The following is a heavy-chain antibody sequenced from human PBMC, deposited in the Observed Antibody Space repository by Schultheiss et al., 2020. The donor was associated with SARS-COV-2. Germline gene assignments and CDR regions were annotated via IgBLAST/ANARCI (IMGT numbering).Heavy chain of an antibody. CDR1: GYTFTDYY. CDR2: INPNSGGT. V-gene: IGHV1-2*02. J-gene: IGHJ5*02. Sequence: ASVKVSCKASGYTFTDYYMHWVRQAPGQGLEWMGWINPNSGGTNYAQKFQGRVTMTRDTSINTAYMELSRLRSGDTAVYYCARETRYCSDGSCYWIDPWGQGTLVTVSS. D-gene: IGHD2-15*01. CDR3: ARETRYCSDGSCYWIDP.